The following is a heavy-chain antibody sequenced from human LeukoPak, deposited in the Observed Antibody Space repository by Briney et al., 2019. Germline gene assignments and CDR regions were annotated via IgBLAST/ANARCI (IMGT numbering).Heavy chain of an antibody. CDR2: IYPGDSET. J-gene: IGHJ4*02. D-gene: IGHD5-12*01. CDR3: ARLRGNSAYDFGYDY. Sequence: GESLKISCKGSGYRSTSYWIAWVRQMPGKGLEWMGFIYPGDSETTYSPSFQGQATISADKSIYTAYLQWSSLKASDTAMYYCARLRGNSAYDFGYDYWGQGTLVSVSS. V-gene: IGHV5-51*01. CDR1: GYRSTSYW.